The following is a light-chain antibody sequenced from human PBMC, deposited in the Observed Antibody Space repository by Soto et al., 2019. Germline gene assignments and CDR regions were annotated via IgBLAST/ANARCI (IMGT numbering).Light chain of an antibody. J-gene: IGKJ2*01. CDR1: QSVSSNY. CDR2: LTS. Sequence: EIVLTQSPGTLSLSPGERATLSCRASQSVSSNYLAWYQQKPGQAPSLLIYLTSNRAAGIPARFSGSGSGTDFTLTISDVEPEDFAVYYCQQYGTSPLTFGQGTK. CDR3: QQYGTSPLT. V-gene: IGKV3-20*01.